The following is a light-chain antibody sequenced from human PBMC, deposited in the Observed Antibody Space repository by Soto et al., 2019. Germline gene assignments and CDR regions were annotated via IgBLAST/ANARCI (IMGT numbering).Light chain of an antibody. CDR1: QSVSSY. J-gene: IGKJ1*01. CDR3: QQYNNWPRT. CDR2: DAS. V-gene: IGKV3-15*01. Sequence: EIVLTQSPATLSLSPGERATLSCRASQSVSSYLAWYQQKPGQAPRLLIYDASTRATGIPARFSGRGSGTELTITISSLQSEDFEVYDGQQYNNWPRTFGQGTKVDIK.